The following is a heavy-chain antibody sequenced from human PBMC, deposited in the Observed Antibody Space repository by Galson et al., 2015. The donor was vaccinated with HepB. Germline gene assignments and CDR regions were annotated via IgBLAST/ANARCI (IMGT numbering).Heavy chain of an antibody. D-gene: IGHD1-1*01. CDR3: ARDLGTSRRAYDI. CDR2: IDIGNTFI. V-gene: IGHV3-21*01. J-gene: IGHJ3*02. Sequence: SLSLSCAASGFTLSTYNMNWVRQAPGKGLEWVSFIDIGNTFIKYTESVEGRFTISRDDAKNSLYLQMSSLRAEDTALYYCARDLGTSRRAYDIWGQGTLVTVSS. CDR1: GFTLSTYN.